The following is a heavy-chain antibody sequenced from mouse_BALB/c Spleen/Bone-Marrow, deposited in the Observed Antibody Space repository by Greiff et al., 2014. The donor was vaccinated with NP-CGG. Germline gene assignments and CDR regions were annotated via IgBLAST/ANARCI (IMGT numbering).Heavy chain of an antibody. CDR2: ISSGSSTI. Sequence: EVQGVESGGGLVQPGGSRKLSCAASGFTFSSFAMHWVRQAPEKGLEWVAYISSGSSTIYYADTVMGRFTISRDNPKNTLFLQMTSLRSEDTAMYYCARSGSSSGYFDYWGRCTTLTVSS. CDR3: ARSGSSSGYFDY. V-gene: IGHV5-17*02. CDR1: GFTFSSFA. J-gene: IGHJ2*01. D-gene: IGHD1-1*01.